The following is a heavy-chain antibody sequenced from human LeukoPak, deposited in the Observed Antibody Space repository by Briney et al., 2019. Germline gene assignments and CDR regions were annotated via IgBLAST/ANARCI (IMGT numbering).Heavy chain of an antibody. J-gene: IGHJ4*02. CDR2: SASGGAT. D-gene: IGHD3-16*01. CDR1: GFTVSSNC. V-gene: IGHV3-53*01. CDR3: AKARGGTYRTYYFRY. Sequence: GGSLRLSCAASGFTVSSNCMSWVRQPPGKGLEWVSFSASGGATYYEASVRGRFTISRDNSKNQLYLQMNSLRAEDTVVYYCAKARGGTYRTYYFRYWGQGTLVTVSS.